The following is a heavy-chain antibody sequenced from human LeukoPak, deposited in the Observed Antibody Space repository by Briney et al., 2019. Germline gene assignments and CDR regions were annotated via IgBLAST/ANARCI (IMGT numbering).Heavy chain of an antibody. J-gene: IGHJ4*02. CDR2: IYSGGST. Sequence: GGSLRLSCAASGFTVSSNYMSWVRQAPGKGLEWVSVIYSGGSTYYADSVKGRFTISRDNSKNMLYLQMNSLRPEDTAVYYCAKDNNSDWWRLLDSWGQGALVIVSS. CDR3: AKDNNSDWWRLLDS. D-gene: IGHD6-19*01. CDR1: GFTVSSNY. V-gene: IGHV3-53*05.